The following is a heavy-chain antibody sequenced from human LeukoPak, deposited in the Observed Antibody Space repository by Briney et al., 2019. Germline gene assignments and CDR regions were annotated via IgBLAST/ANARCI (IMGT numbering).Heavy chain of an antibody. CDR2: ISGSDDRI. CDR1: GFTLSTYA. CDR3: ARLQCDLPICWGYFDY. V-gene: IGHV3-23*01. J-gene: IGHJ4*02. D-gene: IGHD4-11*01. Sequence: GGSLRLSCAACGFTLSTYAMSWVRQAPRKGLEWVSTISGSDDRIYYADSVKGRFTISRDNSKNTLYLQMNSLRAEDTAVYYCARLQCDLPICWGYFDYWGQGTLVTVYS.